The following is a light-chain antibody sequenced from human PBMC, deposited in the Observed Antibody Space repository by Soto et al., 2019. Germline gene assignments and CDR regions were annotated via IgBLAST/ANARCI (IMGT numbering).Light chain of an antibody. Sequence: QTVVTQPPSASGTPGHRVTISCSGSSSNIGSNYVYWYQQLPGTAPKRLNYRNNQRPSRVPERFSGSKSGTSASLAISGLRSEDEADYYCAAWDDSLGGPVFGGGTKLTVL. J-gene: IGLJ2*01. V-gene: IGLV1-47*01. CDR2: RNN. CDR3: AAWDDSLGGPV. CDR1: SSNIGSNY.